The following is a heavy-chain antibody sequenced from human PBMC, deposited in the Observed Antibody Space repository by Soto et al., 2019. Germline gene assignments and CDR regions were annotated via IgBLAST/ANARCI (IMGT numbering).Heavy chain of an antibody. J-gene: IGHJ6*02. CDR2: IDPSDSYT. Sequence: CKGSGYSFTSYWISWVRQMPGKGLEWMGRIDPSDSYTNYSPSFQGHVTISADKSISTAYLQWSSLKASDTAMYYCARFYGSGSMKYYYGMDVWGQGTTVTVSS. CDR3: ARFYGSGSMKYYYGMDV. CDR1: GYSFTSYW. D-gene: IGHD3-10*01. V-gene: IGHV5-10-1*01.